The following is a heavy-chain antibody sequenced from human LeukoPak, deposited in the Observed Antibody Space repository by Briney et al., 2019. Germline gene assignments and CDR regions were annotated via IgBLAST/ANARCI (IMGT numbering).Heavy chain of an antibody. V-gene: IGHV2-5*02. J-gene: IGHJ4*02. Sequence: SGPTLVNPTPTLTLTCTFSGFSLSSTGMGVAWIRQPPGKAPEWLALIFWDDDKRYRPSQESRLTINKDTSKNQVVLTMTNMAPLDSATYYCAHTYYDISSAYYFDFWGQGTLVTVSS. CDR2: IFWDDDK. CDR1: GFSLSSTGMG. CDR3: AHTYYDISSAYYFDF. D-gene: IGHD3-22*01.